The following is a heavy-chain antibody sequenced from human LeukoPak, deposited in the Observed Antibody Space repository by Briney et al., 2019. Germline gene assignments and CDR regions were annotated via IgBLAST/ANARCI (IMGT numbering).Heavy chain of an antibody. Sequence: PSETLSLTCTVSGGSISSGSYYWSWIRQPAGKGLEWIGRIYTSGSANYNPSLKSRVTISVDTSKNQFSLKLSSVTAADTAVYYCARSGGWLLYFDYWGQGTLVTVSS. V-gene: IGHV4-61*02. CDR3: ARSGGWLLYFDY. CDR1: GGSISSGSYY. J-gene: IGHJ4*02. D-gene: IGHD6-19*01. CDR2: IYTSGSA.